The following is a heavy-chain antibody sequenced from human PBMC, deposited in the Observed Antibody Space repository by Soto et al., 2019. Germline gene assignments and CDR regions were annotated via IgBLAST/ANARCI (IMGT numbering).Heavy chain of an antibody. V-gene: IGHV4-59*12. Sequence: QVQLQESGPGLVKPSQTLSLTCTVSGGSISSYYWSWIRQPPGKGLEWIGYIYYSGSINYNPPLKNRATISVDTSKNQSSLNLSSVTAADTAVYYCARGRSTYYYDAWGQGTLVSVSS. J-gene: IGHJ5*02. CDR1: GGSISSYY. CDR3: ARGRSTYYYDA. CDR2: IYYSGSI. D-gene: IGHD3-22*01.